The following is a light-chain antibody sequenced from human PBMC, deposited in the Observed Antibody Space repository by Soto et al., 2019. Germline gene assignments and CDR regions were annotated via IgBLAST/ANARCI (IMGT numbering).Light chain of an antibody. Sequence: EIVLTQSPATLSLSPGERATLSCRASQSVSSFLAWYQQKSGQTPRLLIYDASNRASGIPARFSGSGSGTDFSLTITTLQPENFAVYYFQHQCNWLCTFGPRTKV. CDR2: DAS. CDR3: QHQCNWLCT. J-gene: IGKJ3*01. CDR1: QSVSSF. V-gene: IGKV3-11*01.